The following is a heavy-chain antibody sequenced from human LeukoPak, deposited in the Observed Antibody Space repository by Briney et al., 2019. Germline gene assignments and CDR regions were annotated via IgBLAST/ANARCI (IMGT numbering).Heavy chain of an antibody. J-gene: IGHJ4*02. CDR2: ISGSGGST. CDR3: ASRTFSSGWLIDY. V-gene: IGHV3-23*01. Sequence: GWSLRLSCAASGFTFSSYAMSWVRQAPGKGLEWVSAISGSGGSTYYADSVKGRFTISRDNSKNTLYLQMNSLRAEDTAVYYCASRTFSSGWLIDYWGQGTLVTVSS. CDR1: GFTFSSYA. D-gene: IGHD6-19*01.